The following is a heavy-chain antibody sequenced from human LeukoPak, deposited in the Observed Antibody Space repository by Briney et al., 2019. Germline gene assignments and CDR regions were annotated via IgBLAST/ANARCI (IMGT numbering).Heavy chain of an antibody. CDR1: GFTFSTYG. V-gene: IGHV3-30*02. Sequence: GGSLRLSCAASGFTFSTYGMHWVRQAPGKGLEWVACIRYDGSNKYYADSVKGRFTISRDNSKNTLYLQMNSLRAEDTAVYFCAKDKDPWKSTSISDFDYWGQGTLVTVSS. J-gene: IGHJ4*02. D-gene: IGHD1-1*01. CDR3: AKDKDPWKSTSISDFDY. CDR2: IRYDGSNK.